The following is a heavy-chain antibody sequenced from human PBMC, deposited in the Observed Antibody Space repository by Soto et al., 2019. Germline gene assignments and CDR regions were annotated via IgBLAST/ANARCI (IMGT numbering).Heavy chain of an antibody. J-gene: IGHJ4*02. Sequence: GGSLRLSCAASGFTFSSYAMHWVRQAPGTGLEWVAVISYDGRDKYYPDSVKGRFTISRDNSKNTLYLQMNSLRAEDTAVYYCARSAGGSDPQHDYWGQGTLVTVSS. V-gene: IGHV3-30*04. CDR3: ARSAGGSDPQHDY. D-gene: IGHD1-26*01. CDR1: GFTFSSYA. CDR2: ISYDGRDK.